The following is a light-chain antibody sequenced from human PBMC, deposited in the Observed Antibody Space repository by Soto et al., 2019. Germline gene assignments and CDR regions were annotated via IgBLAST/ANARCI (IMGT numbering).Light chain of an antibody. CDR2: DVS. Sequence: QSALTQPASVSGSPGQSITISCTGTSTDVGNYNLVSWYQQQHPGKAPKLMIYDVSKRPSGVSNRFSGSKSGNTASLTISGLQAEDEADYYCSSYAGSGTDYLFGTGTKLTVL. V-gene: IGLV2-23*02. CDR1: STDVGNYNL. J-gene: IGLJ1*01. CDR3: SSYAGSGTDYL.